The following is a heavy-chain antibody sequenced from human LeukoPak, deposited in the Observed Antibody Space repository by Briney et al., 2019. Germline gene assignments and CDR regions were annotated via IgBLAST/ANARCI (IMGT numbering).Heavy chain of an antibody. V-gene: IGHV4-30-4*08. CDR3: ARDHRGRHVWSGSSGWFDP. CDR2: IYHSGST. D-gene: IGHD3-3*01. J-gene: IGHJ5*02. CDR1: GGSISSGDYY. Sequence: PSETLSLTCTVSGGSISSGDYYWSWIRQPPGKGLEWIGYIYHSGSTYYNPSLKSRVTISVDRSKNQFSLKLSSVTAADTAVYYCARDHRGRHVWSGSSGWFDPWGQGTLVTVSS.